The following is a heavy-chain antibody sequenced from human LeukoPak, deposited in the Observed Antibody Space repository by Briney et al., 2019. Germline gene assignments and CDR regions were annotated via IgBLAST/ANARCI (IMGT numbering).Heavy chain of an antibody. CDR2: IYYSGST. Sequence: SETLSLTCTVSGGSISSYYWSWIRQPPGKGLEWIGYIYYSGSTNYNPSLKSRVTISVDTSKNQFSLKLSSVTAADTAVCYCARVLLWFGDLPGGAFDIWGQGTMVTVSS. CDR1: GGSISSYY. J-gene: IGHJ3*02. D-gene: IGHD3-10*01. V-gene: IGHV4-59*01. CDR3: ARVLLWFGDLPGGAFDI.